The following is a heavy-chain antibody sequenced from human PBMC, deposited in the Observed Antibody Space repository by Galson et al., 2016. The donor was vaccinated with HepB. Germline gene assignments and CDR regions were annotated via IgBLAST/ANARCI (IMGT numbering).Heavy chain of an antibody. J-gene: IGHJ6*02. CDR2: VSYDGSNT. CDR1: EVTFKNYG. V-gene: IGHV3-30*18. D-gene: IGHD4-23*01. Sequence: SLRLSCAASEVTFKNYGMHWVRQAPGKGPEWVAVVSYDGSNTYYGDSVKGRFTISRDNSENTVFLQMNSLRAEDTAVYYCAKDSVVRGNVFYYYGMDVWGQGTPVTVSS. CDR3: AKDSVVRGNVFYYYGMDV.